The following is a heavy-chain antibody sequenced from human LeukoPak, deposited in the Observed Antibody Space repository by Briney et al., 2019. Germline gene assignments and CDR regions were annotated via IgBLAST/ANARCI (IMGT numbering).Heavy chain of an antibody. CDR2: LNPNSGGT. Sequence: ASVKVSCKASGYTFTVYYMHWVRQAPGPGLEWMGWLNPNSGGTNYAQRFQGRVNMTRDTSITTAYMELSRLISDDTAVYYCARGLAIFGVVIPTFFDYWGQGTLLTVSS. CDR1: GYTFTVYY. CDR3: ARGLAIFGVVIPTFFDY. V-gene: IGHV1-2*02. D-gene: IGHD3-3*01. J-gene: IGHJ4*02.